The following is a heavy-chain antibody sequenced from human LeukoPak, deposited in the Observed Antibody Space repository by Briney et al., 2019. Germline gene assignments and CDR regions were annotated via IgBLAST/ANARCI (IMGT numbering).Heavy chain of an antibody. Sequence: SETLSLTCAVSGYSIISDYYWGWIRQPPGKGLEWIGSIYHSGSTHYNPSLKSRVTMSVDTSKNQFSLKLSSVTAADGAVYYRARNSSGHYFDYWGQGTLVTVSS. J-gene: IGHJ4*02. D-gene: IGHD6-19*01. CDR1: GYSIISDYY. CDR2: IYHSGST. V-gene: IGHV4-38-2*01. CDR3: ARNSSGHYFDY.